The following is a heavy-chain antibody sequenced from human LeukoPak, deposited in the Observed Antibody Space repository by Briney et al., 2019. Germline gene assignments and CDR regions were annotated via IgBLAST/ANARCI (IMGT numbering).Heavy chain of an antibody. CDR2: IYYSGST. D-gene: IGHD4-17*01. J-gene: IGHJ6*03. CDR3: ARVPGGDYVRYYYYYYMDV. V-gene: IGHV4-59*01. Sequence: SETLSLTCTVSGGSISRYYWSWIRQPPGKGLEWIGYIYYSGSTNYNPSLKSRVTISVDTSKNQFSLKLSSVTAADTAVYYCARVPGGDYVRYYYYYYMDVWGKGTTVTVSS. CDR1: GGSISRYY.